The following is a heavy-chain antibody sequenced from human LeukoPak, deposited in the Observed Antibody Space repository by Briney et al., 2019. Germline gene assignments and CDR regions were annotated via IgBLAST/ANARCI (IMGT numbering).Heavy chain of an antibody. CDR3: ARDRVGASIWDWFDP. J-gene: IGHJ5*02. Sequence: SETLSLTCTVSGGSISSSSYYWGWIRQPPGKGLEWIGSIYYSGSTYYNPSLKSRVTISVDTSKNQFSLKLSSVTAADTAVYYCARDRVGASIWDWFDPWGQGTLVTVSS. V-gene: IGHV4-39*07. CDR2: IYYSGST. D-gene: IGHD1-26*01. CDR1: GGSISSSSYY.